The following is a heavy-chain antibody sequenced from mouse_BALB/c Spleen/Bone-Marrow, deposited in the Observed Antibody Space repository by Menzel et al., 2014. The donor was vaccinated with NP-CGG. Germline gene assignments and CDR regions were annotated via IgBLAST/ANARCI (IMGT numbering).Heavy chain of an antibody. Sequence: EVQLQQSGPELVKPGASVKMSCKASGYTFTSYVVHWVKQQPGQGLDWIGYVNPYNDDTKYDEKFKGKATLTSDKSSITAYMERSSLTSEDSAVYYGARGNYYVFSYWGQGTLVTVSA. CDR1: GYTFTSYV. V-gene: IGHV1-14*01. J-gene: IGHJ3*01. CDR3: ARGNYYVFSY. D-gene: IGHD2-1*01. CDR2: VNPYNDDT.